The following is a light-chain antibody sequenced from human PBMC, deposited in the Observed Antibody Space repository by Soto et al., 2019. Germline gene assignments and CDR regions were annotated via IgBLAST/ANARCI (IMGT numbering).Light chain of an antibody. J-gene: IGKJ1*01. V-gene: IGKV3-15*01. CDR2: GAS. Sequence: EIVMTQSPGTLSVSPGERATLSRRASQSVSSNLAWYQQKPGQAPRLLIYGASTRATGIPARFSGSGSETEFTLTISSLQSEDFAVYYCQQFYNWPRTFGQGTKVEIK. CDR3: QQFYNWPRT. CDR1: QSVSSN.